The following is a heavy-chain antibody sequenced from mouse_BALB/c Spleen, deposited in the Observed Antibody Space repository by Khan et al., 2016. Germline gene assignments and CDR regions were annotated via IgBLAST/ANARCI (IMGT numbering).Heavy chain of an antibody. D-gene: IGHD1-2*01. J-gene: IGHJ3*01. V-gene: IGHV4-1*02. CDR3: ARLHYYGRFAY. Sequence: EVKLLESGGGLVQPGGSLKLSCAASGFDFSRYWMSWVRQAPGKGLEWIGEINPDSSTINYTPSLKDKFIISRDNAKNTLYLQMSTVRSEDTALYYCARLHYYGRFAYWGQGTLVTVSA. CDR2: INPDSSTI. CDR1: GFDFSRYW.